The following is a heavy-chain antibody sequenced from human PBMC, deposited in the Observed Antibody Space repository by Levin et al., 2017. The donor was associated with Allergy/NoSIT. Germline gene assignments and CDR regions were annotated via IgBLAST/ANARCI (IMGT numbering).Heavy chain of an antibody. J-gene: IGHJ6*02. CDR2: IYYSGST. Sequence: MPSETLSLTCTVSGGSISSSSYYWGWIRQPPGKGLEWIGSIYYSGSTYYNPSLKSRVTISVDTSKNQFSLKLSSVTAADTAVYYCARLRNYYGMDVWGQGTTVTVSS. V-gene: IGHV4-39*01. CDR3: ARLRNYYGMDV. CDR1: GGSISSSSYY.